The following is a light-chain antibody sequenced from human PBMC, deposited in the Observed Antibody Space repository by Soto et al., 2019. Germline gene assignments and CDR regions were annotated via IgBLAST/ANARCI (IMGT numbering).Light chain of an antibody. CDR3: VLYVGSGIWV. V-gene: IGLV8-61*01. CDR1: SGSVSTSTY. J-gene: IGLJ3*02. Sequence: QTVVTQEPLFSVSPGGTVTLTCGLSSGSVSTSTYPSWYQQTPGQAPRTLIYSTNTRSSGVPDRFSGSILGNKAALTITGAQADDESDYYCVLYVGSGIWVFGGGTKVTVL. CDR2: STN.